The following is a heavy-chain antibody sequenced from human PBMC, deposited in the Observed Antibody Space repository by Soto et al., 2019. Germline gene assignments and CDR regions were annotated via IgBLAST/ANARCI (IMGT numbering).Heavy chain of an antibody. Sequence: SVKVSCKASGDTFSSYTISWVRQDPGQGLEWMGRIIPILGIANYAQKFRGRVTITANESTGTAYMELSSLRSEDTAVYYCARDKDRQQLGGNYYYIMDVWGQGTTVTVSS. CDR2: IIPILGIA. J-gene: IGHJ6*01. V-gene: IGHV1-69*04. CDR3: ARDKDRQQLGGNYYYIMDV. D-gene: IGHD3-3*02. CDR1: GDTFSSYT.